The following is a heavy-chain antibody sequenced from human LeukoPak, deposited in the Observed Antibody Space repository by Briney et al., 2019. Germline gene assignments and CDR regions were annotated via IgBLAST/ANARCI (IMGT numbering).Heavy chain of an antibody. D-gene: IGHD2-15*01. CDR3: ARDYGGSCYPRCPFWFDP. CDR2: IIPIFGTA. J-gene: IGHJ5*02. V-gene: IGHV1-69*05. Sequence: GASVKVSCKASGGTFSSYAISWVRQAPGQGLEWMGGIIPIFGTANYAQKFQGRVTITRDTSASTAYMELSSLRSEDTAVYYCARDYGGSCYPRCPFWFDPWGQGTLVTVSS. CDR1: GGTFSSYA.